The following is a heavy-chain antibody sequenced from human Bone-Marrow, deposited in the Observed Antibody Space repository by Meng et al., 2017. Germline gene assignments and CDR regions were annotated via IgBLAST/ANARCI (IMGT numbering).Heavy chain of an antibody. CDR2: IWYDGSNK. CDR3: ARDGGWRQQLAQAYFDY. Sequence: GESLKISCAASGFTFSSYGMHWVRQAPGKGLEWVAVIWYDGSNKYYADSVKGRFTISRDNSKNTLYLQMNSLRAEDTAVYYCARDGGWRQQLAQAYFDYWGHGTPVTVSS. CDR1: GFTFSSYG. D-gene: IGHD6-13*01. V-gene: IGHV3-30*19. J-gene: IGHJ4*01.